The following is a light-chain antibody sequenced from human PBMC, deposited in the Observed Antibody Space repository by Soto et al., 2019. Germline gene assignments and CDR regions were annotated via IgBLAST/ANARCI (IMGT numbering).Light chain of an antibody. V-gene: IGKV3-11*01. CDR2: RAS. CDR1: QTVNNNY. Sequence: EIVLTQSPDTLSLSPXERATLSCRASQTVNNNYVAWYQQKPGQAPRLLIFRASTRATGIPARFSGSGSGTDFTLTISSLEPEAFAVYYCQQRSNWPSITFGQGTRLEIK. CDR3: QQRSNWPSIT. J-gene: IGKJ5*01.